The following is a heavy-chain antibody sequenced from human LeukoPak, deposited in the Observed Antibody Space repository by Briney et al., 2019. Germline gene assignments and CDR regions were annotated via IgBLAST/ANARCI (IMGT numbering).Heavy chain of an antibody. CDR3: ARKISLTGTFED. Sequence: PGGSLRLSCAASGFTFDDYAMHWVRQAPGKGPVWVSRINTDGSTTKYADSVKGRFTISRDNAKNTLYLQINSLRAEDTAVYYCARKISLTGTFEDWGQGTLVTVSS. J-gene: IGHJ4*02. V-gene: IGHV3-74*03. D-gene: IGHD1/OR15-1a*01. CDR2: INTDGSTT. CDR1: GFTFDDYA.